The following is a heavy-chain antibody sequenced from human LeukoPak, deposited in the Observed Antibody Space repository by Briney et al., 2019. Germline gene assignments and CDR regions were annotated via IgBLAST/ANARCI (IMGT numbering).Heavy chain of an antibody. CDR1: GYTFTSYG. Sequence: ASVKVSCKASGYTFTSYGISWVRQAPGQGLEWMGWISAYNGNTNYAQKLQGRVTMTTDTSTSTAYMELRSLRSDDTAVYYCARDRGTGYYDSSGYSPYWGQGTLVTVSS. CDR3: ARDRGTGYYDSSGYSPY. V-gene: IGHV1-18*01. J-gene: IGHJ4*02. CDR2: ISAYNGNT. D-gene: IGHD3-22*01.